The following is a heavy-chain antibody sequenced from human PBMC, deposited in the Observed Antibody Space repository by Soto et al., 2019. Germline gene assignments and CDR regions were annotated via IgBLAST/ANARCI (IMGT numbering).Heavy chain of an antibody. Sequence: PSETLSLTCAVSGGSISSSNWWSWVRQPPGKGLEWIGEIYHSGSTNYNPSLKSRVTISVDKSKNQFSLKLSSVTAADTAVYYCARGALNFLAARPSGWFDPWGQGTLVTVSS. CDR1: GGSISSSNW. D-gene: IGHD6-6*01. CDR2: IYHSGST. CDR3: ARGALNFLAARPSGWFDP. J-gene: IGHJ5*02. V-gene: IGHV4-4*02.